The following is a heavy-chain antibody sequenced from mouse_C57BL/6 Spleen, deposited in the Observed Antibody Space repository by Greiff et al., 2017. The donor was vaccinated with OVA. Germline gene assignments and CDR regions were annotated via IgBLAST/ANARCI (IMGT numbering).Heavy chain of an antibody. J-gene: IGHJ3*01. CDR3: AGTLKNAY. Sequence: QVHVKQSGPGLVQPSQSLSITCTVSGFSLTSYGVHWVRQSPGKGLEWLGVIWRGGSTDYNAAFMSRLSSTKDNSKSQVFFKMNSLQADDTAIYYCAGTLKNAYWGQGTLVTVSA. CDR1: GFSLTSYG. CDR2: IWRGGST. V-gene: IGHV2-5*01.